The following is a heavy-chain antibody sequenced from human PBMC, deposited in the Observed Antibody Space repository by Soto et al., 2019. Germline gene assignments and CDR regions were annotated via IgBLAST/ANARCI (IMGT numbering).Heavy chain of an antibody. CDR1: GASISSDY. J-gene: IGHJ5*02. V-gene: IGHV4-4*07. CDR2: FSTTGST. Sequence: SEALSLTCTVSGASISSDYWSWIRQPAGKGLEWIGRFSTTGSTNYNPSLKSRVTVSVDTSKNQFSLKLKSVTAADTAVYFCARGAYGSGSFPNWLDPWDPGTLLTVSS. CDR3: ARGAYGSGSFPNWLDP. D-gene: IGHD3-10*01.